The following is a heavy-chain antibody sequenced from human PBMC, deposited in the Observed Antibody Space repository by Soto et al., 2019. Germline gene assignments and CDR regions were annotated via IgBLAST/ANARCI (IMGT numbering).Heavy chain of an antibody. CDR1: GYTLTELS. Sequence: ASVKVSCKVSGYTLTELSMHWVRQAPGKGLEWMGGFDSEDCETIYAQKFQGRVTMTEDTSTDTAYMELSRLRSEDTAVYYCAIRGDPRKIPPLGFDPWGQGTLVTVSS. CDR3: AIRGDPRKIPPLGFDP. V-gene: IGHV1-24*01. D-gene: IGHD3-10*01. CDR2: FDSEDCET. J-gene: IGHJ5*02.